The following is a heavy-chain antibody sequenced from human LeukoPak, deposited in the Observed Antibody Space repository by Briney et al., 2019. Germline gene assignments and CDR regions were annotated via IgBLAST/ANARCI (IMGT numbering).Heavy chain of an antibody. CDR3: ARRGTVAGNKDDAFDI. CDR2: IYYSGST. Sequence: TSQTLSLTCTVSGGSISSGGYYWSWIRQHPGKGLEWIGYIYYSGSTYYNPSLKSRVTISVDTSKNQFSLKLSSVTAADTAVYYCARRGTVAGNKDDAFDIWGQGTMVTVSS. V-gene: IGHV4-31*03. CDR1: GGSISSGGYY. D-gene: IGHD6-19*01. J-gene: IGHJ3*02.